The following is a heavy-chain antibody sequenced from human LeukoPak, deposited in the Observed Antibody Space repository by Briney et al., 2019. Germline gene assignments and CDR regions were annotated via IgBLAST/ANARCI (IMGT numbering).Heavy chain of an antibody. J-gene: IGHJ5*02. V-gene: IGHV1-8*01. Sequence: ASVKVSCKASGYTFTSTDINWVRQATGQGLEWMGWMNPSSGNTGYAQHFQGRRTMTRDTSISTAYMELSSLRSEDTAVYYCARGGAFIDTWGEGTLVTVSS. D-gene: IGHD4/OR15-4a*01. CDR1: GYTFTSTD. CDR3: ARGGAFIDT. CDR2: MNPSSGNT.